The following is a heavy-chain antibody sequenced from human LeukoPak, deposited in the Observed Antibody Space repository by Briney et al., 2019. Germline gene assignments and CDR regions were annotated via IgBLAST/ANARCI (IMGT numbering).Heavy chain of an antibody. CDR3: ARDLSMVRGVRGGWFDP. D-gene: IGHD3-10*01. J-gene: IGHJ5*02. V-gene: IGHV1-69*05. Sequence: SVKVSCKASGGTFSSYAISWVRQAPGQGLEWMGGIIPIFGTANYAQKFQGRVTITTDESTSTAYMELSSLRSEDTAVYYCARDLSMVRGVRGGWFDPWGQGTLVTVSS. CDR2: IIPIFGTA. CDR1: GGTFSSYA.